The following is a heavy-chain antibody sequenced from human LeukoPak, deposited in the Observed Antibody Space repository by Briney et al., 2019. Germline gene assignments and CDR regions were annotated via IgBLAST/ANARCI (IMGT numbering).Heavy chain of an antibody. CDR2: IKQDGSEK. CDR3: AIRGYDFWSGYSGY. D-gene: IGHD3-3*01. CDR1: GFTYSNYW. J-gene: IGHJ4*02. Sequence: GSLRLSCAASGFTYSNYWMSWVRQAPGKGPEWVANIKQDGSEKYYVDSVKGRFTISRDNAKNSLYLQMNSLRAEDTAVYYCAIRGYDFWSGYSGYWGQGTLVTVSS. V-gene: IGHV3-7*03.